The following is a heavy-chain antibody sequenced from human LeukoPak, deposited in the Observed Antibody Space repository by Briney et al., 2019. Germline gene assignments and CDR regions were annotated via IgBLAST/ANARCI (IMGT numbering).Heavy chain of an antibody. CDR1: GFTVSSNY. V-gene: IGHV3-53*01. CDR3: ARESSWLGMDV. J-gene: IGHJ6*02. D-gene: IGHD6-13*01. CDR2: IYSGGST. Sequence: GGSLRLSCAASGFTVSSNYMNWVRQAPGKRLEWVSVIYSGGSTYYADSVKGRFTISRDNSKNTLYLQMNSLRAEDTAVYYCARESSWLGMDVWGQGTTVTVSS.